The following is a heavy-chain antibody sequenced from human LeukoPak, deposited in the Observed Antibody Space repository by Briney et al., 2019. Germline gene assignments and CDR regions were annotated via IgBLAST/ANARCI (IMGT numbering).Heavy chain of an antibody. CDR3: ARRGEQWLVPGWFDP. D-gene: IGHD6-19*01. CDR2: IYPGDSDT. J-gene: IGHJ5*02. V-gene: IGHV5-51*01. Sequence: GESLKISCKGSGYSFTSYWIGWVRQMPGKGLEWMGIIYPGDSDTRYSPSFQGQVTISADKSISTAYLQWSSLKASDTAMYYCARRGEQWLVPGWFDPWGQGTLVTVSS. CDR1: GYSFTSYW.